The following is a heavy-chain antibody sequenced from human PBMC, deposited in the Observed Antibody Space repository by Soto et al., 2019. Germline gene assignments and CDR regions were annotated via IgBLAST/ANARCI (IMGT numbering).Heavy chain of an antibody. V-gene: IGHV3-30-3*01. D-gene: IGHD3-22*01. J-gene: IGHJ5*02. CDR2: ISYDGSNK. CDR1: GFTFSSYA. CDR3: ARDPAPPANPIVVVIWGWFDP. Sequence: GGSLRLSCAASGFTFSSYAMHWVRQAPGKGLEWVAVISYDGSNKYYADSVKGRFTISRDNSKNTLYRQMNSLRAEDTAVYYCARDPAPPANPIVVVIWGWFDPWGQGTLVTVSS.